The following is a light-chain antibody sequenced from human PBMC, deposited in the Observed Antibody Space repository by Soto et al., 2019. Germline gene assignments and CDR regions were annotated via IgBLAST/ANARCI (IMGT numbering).Light chain of an antibody. Sequence: QSVLTQPASVSGSPGQSITISCTGTSSDVGSYNLVSWYQQHPGKAPKLMIYEVSKRPSGVSNRFSGSKSGNTASLTISGLQAEDEADYYCSSYTSSSTPDVFGTGTKVTVL. CDR1: SSDVGSYNL. J-gene: IGLJ1*01. V-gene: IGLV2-14*02. CDR2: EVS. CDR3: SSYTSSSTPDV.